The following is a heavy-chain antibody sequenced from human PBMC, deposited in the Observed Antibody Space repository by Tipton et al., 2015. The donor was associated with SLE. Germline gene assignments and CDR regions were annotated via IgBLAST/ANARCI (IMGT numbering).Heavy chain of an antibody. D-gene: IGHD6-6*01. J-gene: IGHJ4*02. CDR1: GYTFTSYG. V-gene: IGHV1-69*09. CDR3: ARDQDAARPYFDY. Sequence: QLVQSGAEVKKPGASVKVSCKASGYTFTSYGISWVRQAPGQGLEWMGRIIPILGIANYAQKFQGRVTITADKSTSTAYMELSSLRSEDTAVYYCARDQDAARPYFDYWGQGTLVTVSS. CDR2: IIPILGIA.